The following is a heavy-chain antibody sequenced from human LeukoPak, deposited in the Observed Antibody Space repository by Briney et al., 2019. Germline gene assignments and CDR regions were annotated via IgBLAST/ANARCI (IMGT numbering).Heavy chain of an antibody. CDR2: IFDSGNI. D-gene: IGHD6-13*01. Sequence: TSSETLSLTCTVSFASISSGGYYWTWIRQHPEKGLEWIGYIFDSGNIYYNPSLKSRLTISVDTSENQFSLKLTSVTAADTAIYYCASSYSNSWYDYWGQGILVTVSS. CDR1: FASISSGGYY. CDR3: ASSYSNSWYDY. V-gene: IGHV4-31*03. J-gene: IGHJ4*02.